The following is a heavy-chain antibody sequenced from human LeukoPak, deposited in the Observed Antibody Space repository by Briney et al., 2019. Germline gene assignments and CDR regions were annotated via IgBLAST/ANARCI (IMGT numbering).Heavy chain of an antibody. CDR2: IYYSGST. D-gene: IGHD3-3*01. J-gene: IGHJ5*02. CDR1: GGPISSYY. Sequence: SETLPLTCTVSGGPISSYYWSWIRQPPGKGLEWIGYIYYSGSTNYNPSLKSRVTISVDTSKNQFSLKLSSVTAADTAVYYCARTSNYDFWSGYYKDNWFDPWGQGTLVTVSS. V-gene: IGHV4-59*01. CDR3: ARTSNYDFWSGYYKDNWFDP.